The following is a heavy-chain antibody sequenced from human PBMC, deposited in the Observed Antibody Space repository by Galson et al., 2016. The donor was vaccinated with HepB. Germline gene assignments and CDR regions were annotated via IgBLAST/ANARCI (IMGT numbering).Heavy chain of an antibody. J-gene: IGHJ4*02. D-gene: IGHD2-15*01. CDR1: GGSISSYY. CDR3: ARVTSGGWSYFDY. CDR2: IYYTGST. Sequence: TLSLTCTVSGGSISSYYWSWIRQPPGKGLEWIGYIYYTGSTNYYPSLNSRVTISVDKSKNQFSLKLGSVGAADPAVYYCARVTSGGWSYFDYWGQGTLVTVSS. V-gene: IGHV4-59*01.